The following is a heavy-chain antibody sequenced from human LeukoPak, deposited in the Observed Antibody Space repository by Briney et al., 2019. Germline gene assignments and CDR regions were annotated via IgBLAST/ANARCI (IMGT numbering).Heavy chain of an antibody. J-gene: IGHJ4*02. CDR1: SGSFSGYY. CDR3: ARGRDVLRFLEWYRVYFDY. V-gene: IGHV4-34*01. CDR2: INDRGSTRS. Sequence: PSETLSLTCAVYSGSFSGYYWRWIRQPPGKGLEWIGEINDRGSTRSSYNPSLKSRVTISVDTSKNQFSLKLSSVTAADTAVYYCARGRDVLRFLEWYRVYFDYWGQGTQVTVSS. D-gene: IGHD3-3*01.